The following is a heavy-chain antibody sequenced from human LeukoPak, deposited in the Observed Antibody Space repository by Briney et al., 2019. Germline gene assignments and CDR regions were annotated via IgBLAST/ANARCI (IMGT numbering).Heavy chain of an antibody. V-gene: IGHV3-30*03. Sequence: GGSLRLSCAASGFTFSSYGMHWVRQAPGKGLEWVAVISYDGSNKYYADSVKGRFTISRDNSKNTLYLQMNSLRAEDTAVYYCTLASPPFDYWGQGTLVTVSS. CDR3: TLASPPFDY. J-gene: IGHJ4*02. CDR2: ISYDGSNK. CDR1: GFTFSSYG.